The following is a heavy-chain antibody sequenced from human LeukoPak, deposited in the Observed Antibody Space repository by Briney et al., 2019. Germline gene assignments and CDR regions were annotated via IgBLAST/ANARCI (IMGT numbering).Heavy chain of an antibody. V-gene: IGHV3-7*04. D-gene: IGHD2-21*02. Sequence: GGSLRLSCAASGFTFDDYDMTWVRQAPGKGLEWVANIHPDGSEKYYVGSGKGRFTISRDNAKNSLYLQMNSLRAEDTAVYYCARGGTTKVTYWGQGTLVTVSS. CDR2: IHPDGSEK. CDR1: GFTFDDYD. CDR3: ARGGTTKVTY. J-gene: IGHJ4*02.